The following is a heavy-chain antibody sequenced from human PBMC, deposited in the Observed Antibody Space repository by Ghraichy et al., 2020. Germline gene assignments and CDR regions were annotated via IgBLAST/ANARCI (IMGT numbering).Heavy chain of an antibody. J-gene: IGHJ6*02. CDR2: INHSGST. CDR3: ARGGRFQISYYYGMDV. V-gene: IGHV4-34*01. D-gene: IGHD3-16*01. Sequence: SETLSLTCAVYGGSFSGYYWSWIRQPPGKGLEWIGEINHSGSTNYNPSLKSRVTISVDTSKNQFSLKLSSVTAADTAVYYCARGGRFQISYYYGMDVWGQGTTVTVSS. CDR1: GGSFSGYY.